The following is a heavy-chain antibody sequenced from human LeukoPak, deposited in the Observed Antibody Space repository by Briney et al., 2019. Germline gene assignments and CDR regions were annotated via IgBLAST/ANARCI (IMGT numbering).Heavy chain of an antibody. CDR2: ISDNGGRA. D-gene: IGHD1-14*01. V-gene: IGHV3-23*01. Sequence: PGGSLRLSCAASGFTFSGYAMSWVRQAPGKGLEWVSTISDNGGRAYYADSVKGRFTISRDDSQNTIYLQMDSLRAEDTAVYYCATSSPRNYFDHWGQGTLVTVSS. J-gene: IGHJ4*02. CDR1: GFTFSGYA. CDR3: ATSSPRNYFDH.